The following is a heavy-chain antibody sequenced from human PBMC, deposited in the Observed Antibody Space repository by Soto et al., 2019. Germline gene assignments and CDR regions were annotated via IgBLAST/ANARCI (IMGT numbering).Heavy chain of an antibody. J-gene: IGHJ4*02. Sequence: XSVKVSFMASGYTFTSYTMHLLRHSPGQRLEWMGWINAGNGNTKYSQKFQGRVTITRDTSASTAYMELSSLRSEDTAVYYCARGLNGYLHYFDYWGQGTPVTVSS. CDR1: GYTFTSYT. D-gene: IGHD5-18*01. CDR3: ARGLNGYLHYFDY. CDR2: INAGNGNT. V-gene: IGHV1-3*01.